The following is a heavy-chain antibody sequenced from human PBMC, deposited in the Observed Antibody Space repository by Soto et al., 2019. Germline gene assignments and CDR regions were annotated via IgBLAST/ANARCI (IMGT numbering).Heavy chain of an antibody. D-gene: IGHD1-1*01. CDR2: IIPIFGTI. Sequence: QVQLVQSGAEVKKPGSSVKVSCEASGGTFSNYPFTWVRQAPGQGLEWMGGIIPIFGTITYAQKFQGRVTISADESTSVMYMEMSDLTSEDTAVYYCARPRTVATTKGYDYWGQGTLVTVSS. J-gene: IGHJ4*02. CDR1: GGTFSNYP. CDR3: ARPRTVATTKGYDY. V-gene: IGHV1-69*01.